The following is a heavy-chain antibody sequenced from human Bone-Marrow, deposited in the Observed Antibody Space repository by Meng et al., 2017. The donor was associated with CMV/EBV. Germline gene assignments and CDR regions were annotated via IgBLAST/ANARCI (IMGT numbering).Heavy chain of an antibody. CDR2: ISYDGSNK. CDR3: ARVKLAALGKGMDV. Sequence: GESLKISCAASRFTFSNYAMHWVRQAPGKGLEWVAIISYDGSNKYYADSVKGRFTISRDNAKNSLYLQMNSLRAEDTAVYYCARVKLAALGKGMDVWGQGTTVTVSS. CDR1: RFTFSNYA. V-gene: IGHV3-30-3*01. J-gene: IGHJ6*02. D-gene: IGHD6-6*01.